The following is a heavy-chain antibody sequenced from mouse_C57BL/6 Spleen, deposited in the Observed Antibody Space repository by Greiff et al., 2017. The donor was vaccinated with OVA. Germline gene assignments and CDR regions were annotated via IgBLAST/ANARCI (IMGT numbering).Heavy chain of an antibody. CDR2: IYPGSGNT. V-gene: IGHV1-76*01. J-gene: IGHJ2*01. Sequence: VQLQQSGAELVRPGASVKLSCKASGYTFTDYYINWVKQRPGQGLEWIARIYPGSGNTYYNEKFKGKATLTAEKSSSTAYMQLSSLTSEDSAVYFCARWLRDYFDYWGQGTTLTVSS. CDR1: GYTFTDYY. D-gene: IGHD2-2*01. CDR3: ARWLRDYFDY.